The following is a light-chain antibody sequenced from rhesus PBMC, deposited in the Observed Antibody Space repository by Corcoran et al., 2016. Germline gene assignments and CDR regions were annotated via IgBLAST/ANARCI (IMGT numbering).Light chain of an antibody. CDR2: AAS. V-gene: IGKV1-94*01. J-gene: IGKJ1*01. CDR1: QGINKE. Sequence: DIQMTQSPSSLSASVGDRVTVTCRASQGINKELSWYQQKPGKAPTLLIYAASSLQTGVSSRFSGSGSGTDYTLPISSLQPGNVATYCCLPDYPAPWTFDQGTKVEIK. CDR3: LPDYPAPWT.